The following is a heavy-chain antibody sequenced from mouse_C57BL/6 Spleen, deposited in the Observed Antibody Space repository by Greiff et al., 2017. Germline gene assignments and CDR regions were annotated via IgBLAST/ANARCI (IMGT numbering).Heavy chain of an antibody. Sequence: EVQVVESGEGLVKPGGSLKLSCAASGFTFSSYAMSWVRQTPEKRLEWVAYISSGGDYIYYADTVKGRFTISRDNARNTLYLQMSSLKSEDTAMYYCTNYYGSSYGAMDYWGQGTSVTVSS. CDR1: GFTFSSYA. D-gene: IGHD1-1*01. CDR3: TNYYGSSYGAMDY. J-gene: IGHJ4*01. V-gene: IGHV5-9-1*02. CDR2: ISSGGDYI.